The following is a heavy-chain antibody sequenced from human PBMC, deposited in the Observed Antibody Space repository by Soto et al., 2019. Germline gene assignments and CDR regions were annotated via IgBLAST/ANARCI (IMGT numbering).Heavy chain of an antibody. Sequence: GSLRLTCVVSGXTISDYWMNWVRQAPGMGVELVASISSGGNFIYYADSVRGRFTISRDNAENSLYLQMNSLGVADTATYYCARTIIAFGEVIAPHWFDPWGQGAQGTVSS. J-gene: IGHJ5*02. CDR2: ISSGGNFI. D-gene: IGHD3-16*02. V-gene: IGHV3-21*06. CDR3: ARTIIAFGEVIAPHWFDP. CDR1: GXTISDYW.